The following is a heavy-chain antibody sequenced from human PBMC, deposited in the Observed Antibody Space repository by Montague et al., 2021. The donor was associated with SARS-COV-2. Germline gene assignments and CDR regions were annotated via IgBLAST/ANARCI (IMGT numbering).Heavy chain of an antibody. D-gene: IGHD4-17*01. CDR2: IYDSGST. CDR3: ARENTVTTFGGPYYIDS. J-gene: IGHJ4*02. CDR1: GSSVRSYY. Sequence: SETLSLTCIVSGSSVRSYYWSWIRQPPGKGLEWIGYIYDSGSTNYNPSLKSRVTISVDTSKNQFSLKLSSVTAADTAVYYCARENTVTTFGGPYYIDSWDQGTLVTVSA. V-gene: IGHV4-59*02.